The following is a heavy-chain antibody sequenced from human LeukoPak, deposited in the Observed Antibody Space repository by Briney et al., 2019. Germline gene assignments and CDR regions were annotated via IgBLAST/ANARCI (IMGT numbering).Heavy chain of an antibody. CDR3: ARDYWNYDQSWSDP. CDR2: IIPIFGTA. CDR1: GGTFSSYA. V-gene: IGHV1-69*05. Sequence: GASVKVSCKASGGTFSSYAISWVRQAPGQGLEWMGGIIPIFGTANYAQKFQGRVTITTDESTSTAYMELSSLRSEDTAVYYCARDYWNYDQSWSDPWGQGTLVTVSS. D-gene: IGHD1-7*01. J-gene: IGHJ5*02.